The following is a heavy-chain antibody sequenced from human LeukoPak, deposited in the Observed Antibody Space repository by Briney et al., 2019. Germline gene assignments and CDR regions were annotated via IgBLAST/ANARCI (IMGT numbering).Heavy chain of an antibody. CDR3: ARDSGWYPVDY. V-gene: IGHV3-7*01. D-gene: IGHD6-19*01. Sequence: GGSLRLSCAASGFTFSNNWMTWVRQAPGKGLEWVANIKEDGSEKNYVDSVKGRFTISRDNAKNSLYLQMNSLRAEDTAVYYCARDSGWYPVDYWGQGTRVTVSS. J-gene: IGHJ4*02. CDR1: GFTFSNNW. CDR2: IKEDGSEK.